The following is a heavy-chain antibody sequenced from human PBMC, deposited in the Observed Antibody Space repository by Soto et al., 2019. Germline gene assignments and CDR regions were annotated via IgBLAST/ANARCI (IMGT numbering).Heavy chain of an antibody. Sequence: SETLSLTCTVSGGSISSYYWSWIRQPPGKGLEWIGYIYYSGSTNYNPSLKSRVTISVDTSKNQFSLKLSSVTAADTAVYYCARAWGGAFDIWGQGTMVTVSS. V-gene: IGHV4-59*01. CDR2: IYYSGST. J-gene: IGHJ3*02. CDR1: GGSISSYY. CDR3: ARAWGGAFDI. D-gene: IGHD3-10*01.